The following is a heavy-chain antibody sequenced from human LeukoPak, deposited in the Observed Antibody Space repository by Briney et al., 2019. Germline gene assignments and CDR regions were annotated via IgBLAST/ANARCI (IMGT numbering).Heavy chain of an antibody. V-gene: IGHV3-30*18. CDR2: ISYDGSNK. Sequence: GGSLRLSCAASGFTFSSYGMNWVRQAPGKGLEWVAVISYDGSNKYYADSVKGRFTISRDNSKNTLYLQMNSLRAEDTAVYYCAKLFMITFGGVIADYFDYWGQGTLVTVSS. D-gene: IGHD3-16*02. J-gene: IGHJ4*02. CDR1: GFTFSSYG. CDR3: AKLFMITFGGVIADYFDY.